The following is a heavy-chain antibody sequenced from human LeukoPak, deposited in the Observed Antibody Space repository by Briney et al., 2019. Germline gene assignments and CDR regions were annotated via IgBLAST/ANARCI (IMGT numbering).Heavy chain of an antibody. V-gene: IGHV3-48*03. CDR3: ARGVNDAFDI. Sequence: GGSLRLSCAASGFTFSSYEMNWVRQAPGKGLEWVSYISSSGSTIYYADSVKGRFTISRDNAKNSLYLQMNGLRAEDTAVYYCARGVNDAFDIWGQGTMVTVSS. J-gene: IGHJ3*02. CDR2: ISSSGSTI. CDR1: GFTFSSYE.